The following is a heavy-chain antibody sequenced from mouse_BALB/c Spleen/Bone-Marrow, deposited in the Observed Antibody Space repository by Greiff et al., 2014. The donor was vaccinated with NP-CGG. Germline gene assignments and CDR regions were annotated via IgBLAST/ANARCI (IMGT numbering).Heavy chain of an antibody. CDR2: IYPGDGET. Sequence: QVQLKESGAELVRPGSSVKISCKASGYPFGSYWMNWVKQRPGQGLEWIGQIYPGDGETNYNGKFKGNATLTADKSSSTAYMQLVSLTSEDSAVYFCARKYGDYWGQGTTLTVSS. CDR3: ARKYGDY. CDR1: GYPFGSYW. J-gene: IGHJ2*01. V-gene: IGHV1-80*01. D-gene: IGHD2-10*02.